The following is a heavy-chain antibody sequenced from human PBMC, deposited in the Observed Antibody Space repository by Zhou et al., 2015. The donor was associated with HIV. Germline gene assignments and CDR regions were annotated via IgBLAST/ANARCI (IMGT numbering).Heavy chain of an antibody. CDR3: AREKDSSGWKGDYYYYGMDV. J-gene: IGHJ6*02. D-gene: IGHD6-19*01. Sequence: QVQLVQSGAEVKKPGSSVKVSCKASGGTFSSYAISWVRQAPGQGLEWMGGIIPIFGTANYAQKFQGRVTITADKSTSTAYMELSSLRSEDTAVYYCAREKDSSGWKGDYYYYGMDVWGQGTTVTVSS. CDR2: IIPIFGTA. CDR1: GGTFSSYA. V-gene: IGHV1-69*06.